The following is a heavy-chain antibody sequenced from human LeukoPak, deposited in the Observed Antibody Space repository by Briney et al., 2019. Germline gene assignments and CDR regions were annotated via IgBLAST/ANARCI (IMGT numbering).Heavy chain of an antibody. Sequence: GGSLRLSCAASGFTFSSYAMHWVRQAPGKGLEWVAVITYDGSNKYYADSVKGRFTISRDNSKNTLYLQMNSLRAEDTAVYYCARDPTYYYDSSGYFNWFDPWGQGTLVTVSS. CDR2: ITYDGSNK. CDR1: GFTFSSYA. V-gene: IGHV3-30-3*01. J-gene: IGHJ5*02. CDR3: ARDPTYYYDSSGYFNWFDP. D-gene: IGHD3-22*01.